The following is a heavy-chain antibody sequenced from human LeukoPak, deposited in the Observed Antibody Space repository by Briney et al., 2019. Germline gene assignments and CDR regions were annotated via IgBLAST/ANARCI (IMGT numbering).Heavy chain of an antibody. Sequence: GASVKVSCKASGYTFTGYYMHWVRQAPGQGLEGVGWINPHSGGTNYAQKFQGRVTMTRDTSISTAYMELSRLRSDDTVVYFGARDSGSGSQWGQGTLVTVSS. D-gene: IGHD3-10*01. CDR1: GYTFTGYY. CDR3: ARDSGSGSQ. CDR2: INPHSGGT. V-gene: IGHV1-2*02. J-gene: IGHJ4*02.